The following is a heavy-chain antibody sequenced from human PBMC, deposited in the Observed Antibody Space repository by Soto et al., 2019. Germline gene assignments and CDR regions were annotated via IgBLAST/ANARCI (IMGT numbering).Heavy chain of an antibody. CDR2: IYPGDSDT. J-gene: IGHJ6*02. V-gene: IGHV5-51*01. Sequence: PGESLKISCTGSGYSFSTYWIAWVRQMPGKGLEWMGIIYPGDSDTRYSPSFQGQVTISADTSTKTAYLQWSSLKASDTAIYYCARLPQFLWFGALTSRYYYYAMDVWGQGTTVTVSS. CDR3: ARLPQFLWFGALTSRYYYYAMDV. D-gene: IGHD3-10*01. CDR1: GYSFSTYW.